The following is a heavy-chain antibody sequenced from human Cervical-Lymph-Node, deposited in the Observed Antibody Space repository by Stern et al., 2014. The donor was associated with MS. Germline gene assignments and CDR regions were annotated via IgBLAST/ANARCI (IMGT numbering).Heavy chain of an antibody. D-gene: IGHD2-21*01. Sequence: VQLVESGAEVKKPGSSVKVSCKASGGTFSSTFSNYTISWVRQAPGQGLEWMGEIIPIFGMATYAQKFQGRVTITADESTSTAYMELSSLRSDDTAVYYCARYSGWGQGTLVTVST. V-gene: IGHV1-69*01. CDR2: IIPIFGMA. CDR3: ARYSG. CDR1: GGTFSSTFSNYT. J-gene: IGHJ4*02.